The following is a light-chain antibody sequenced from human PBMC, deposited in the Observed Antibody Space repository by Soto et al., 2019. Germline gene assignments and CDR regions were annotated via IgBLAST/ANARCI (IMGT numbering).Light chain of an antibody. V-gene: IGKV1-5*03. CDR3: QHYNSCSEA. CDR1: QTISSW. J-gene: IGKJ1*01. CDR2: KAS. Sequence: DIHMTQSPSTLSGSLGDRVTITFRASQTISSWLAWYQQKPGKAPKLLIYKASTLKSGVPSRFSGSGSGTEFTLTISSLQPDDFATYYCQHYNSCSEAFGQGTKVDIK.